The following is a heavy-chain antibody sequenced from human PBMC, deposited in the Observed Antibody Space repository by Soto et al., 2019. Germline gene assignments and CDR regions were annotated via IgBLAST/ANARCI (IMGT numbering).Heavy chain of an antibody. CDR1: GGCISSYY. D-gene: IGHD2-2*01. Sequence: SQTLSVPCNAWGGCISSYYWGWIRQPAGKGLERIGRIYTSGSTNYNPSLKSRVTMSVDTSKNQFSLKLSAVTAADTALYDGARDGCSSTRWRCRTPFHYYYGMDVWGQGTTVTVSS. V-gene: IGHV4-4*07. CDR3: ARDGCSSTRWRCRTPFHYYYGMDV. CDR2: IYTSGST. J-gene: IGHJ6*02.